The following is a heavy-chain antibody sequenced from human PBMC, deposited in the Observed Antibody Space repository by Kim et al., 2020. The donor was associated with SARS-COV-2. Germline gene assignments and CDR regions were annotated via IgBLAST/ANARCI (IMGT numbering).Heavy chain of an antibody. CDR1: GGTFSRYA. J-gene: IGHJ6*02. CDR3: ASGTYGGGMDV. CDR2: IIPIFGTA. D-gene: IGHD3-10*01. V-gene: IGHV1-69*13. Sequence: SVKVSCKASGGTFSRYAISWVRQAPGQGLEWMGGIIPIFGTANYAQKFQGRVTITADASRYTAYMELSSLRSEDTAVYYCASGTYGGGMDVWGQGTTVTVSS.